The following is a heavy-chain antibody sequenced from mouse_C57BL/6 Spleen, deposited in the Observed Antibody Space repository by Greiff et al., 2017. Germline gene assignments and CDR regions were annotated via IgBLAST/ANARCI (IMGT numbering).Heavy chain of an antibody. CDR2: SRNKANDYTT. CDR1: GFTFSDFY. J-gene: IGHJ4*01. V-gene: IGHV7-1*01. Sequence: EVKLVESGGGLVQSGRSLRLSCATSGFTFSDFYMEWVRQAPGKGLEWIAASRNKANDYTTEYSASVKGRFIVSRDTSQSILYLQMNALRAEDTAIYYCARDAGAYAMDYWGQGTSVTVSS. CDR3: ARDAGAYAMDY.